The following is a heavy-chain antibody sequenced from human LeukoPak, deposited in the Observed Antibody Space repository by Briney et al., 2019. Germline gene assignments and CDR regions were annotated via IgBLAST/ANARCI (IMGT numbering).Heavy chain of an antibody. V-gene: IGHV4-34*01. D-gene: IGHD6-13*01. Sequence: TSETLSLTCAVYGGSFSGYYWSWIRQTPGKGLEWIGCIYYSGSTYYNPSLKSRVTMSLDTSKNQFSLKLTSVTAADTAVYYCARQLGVKDSSLVNFWGQGTLVTVSS. CDR2: IYYSGST. J-gene: IGHJ4*02. CDR1: GGSFSGYY. CDR3: ARQLGVKDSSLVNF.